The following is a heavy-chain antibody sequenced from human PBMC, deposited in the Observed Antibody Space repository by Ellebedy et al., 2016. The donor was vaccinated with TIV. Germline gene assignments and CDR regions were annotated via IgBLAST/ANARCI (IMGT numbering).Heavy chain of an antibody. J-gene: IGHJ4*02. CDR1: GFTFSSYG. D-gene: IGHD3-10*01. V-gene: IGHV3-33*01. CDR3: ARDTYGSGSYCYY. Sequence: GESLKISXAASGFTFSSYGMHWVRQAPGKGLEWVAVIWYDGSNKYYADSVKGRFTISRDNSKNTLYLQMNSLRAEDTAVYYCARDTYGSGSYCYYWGQGTLVTVSS. CDR2: IWYDGSNK.